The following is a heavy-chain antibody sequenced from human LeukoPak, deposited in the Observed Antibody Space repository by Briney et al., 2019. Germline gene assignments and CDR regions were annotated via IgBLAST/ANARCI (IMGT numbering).Heavy chain of an antibody. V-gene: IGHV3-66*01. CDR3: ARGGDSSGYYFDY. CDR1: GFTVSSNY. D-gene: IGHD3-22*01. Sequence: GGSLRLSCAASGFTVSSNYMSWVRQAPGKGLEWVSVIYSGGSTYYADSVKGRFTISRDNSKNTLYLQMNSLRAEDTAVYYCARGGDSSGYYFDYWGQGTLVTVSS. CDR2: IYSGGST. J-gene: IGHJ4*02.